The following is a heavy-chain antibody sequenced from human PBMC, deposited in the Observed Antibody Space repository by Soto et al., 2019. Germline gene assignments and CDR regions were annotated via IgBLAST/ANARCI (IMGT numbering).Heavy chain of an antibody. V-gene: IGHV4-39*01. CDR2: IFYTGGT. J-gene: IGHJ6*02. CDR1: GGSISSSSYY. CDR3: STFSSGFYGMDV. Sequence: SETLSLTCTVSGGSISSSSYYWAWIRQPPGKGLEWIGSIFYTGGTYYNPSLKSRITMSADTSKNQFSLNLSSVTAADAAVYYCSTFSSGFYGMDVWGQGTTVTVSS. D-gene: IGHD3-22*01.